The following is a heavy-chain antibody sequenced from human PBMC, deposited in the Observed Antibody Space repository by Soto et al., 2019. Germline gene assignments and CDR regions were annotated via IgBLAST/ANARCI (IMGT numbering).Heavy chain of an antibody. V-gene: IGHV1-24*01. Sequence: GASVKVSCKVSGYTLTELSMHWVRQAPGKGLEWMGGFDPEDGETIYAQKFQGRVTMTEDTSTDTAYMELSSLRSEDTAVYYCAAQGELRFLEWEFGYWGQGTLVTVSS. CDR2: FDPEDGET. D-gene: IGHD3-3*01. CDR3: AAQGELRFLEWEFGY. CDR1: GYTLTELS. J-gene: IGHJ4*02.